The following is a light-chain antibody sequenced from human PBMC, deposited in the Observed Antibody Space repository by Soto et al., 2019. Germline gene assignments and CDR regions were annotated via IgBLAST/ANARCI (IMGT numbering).Light chain of an antibody. CDR1: SIDVGGYNY. CDR3: ISYACSNNFEG. CDR2: EVS. Sequence: QSALTQPPSASGSPGQSVTISSTGTSIDVGGYNYVSWYQQHPGKAPKLLIYEVSNQPSGVPDRYSGSKSGNTASLTVSGLQAEDDADNYCISYACSNNFEGFGTGTKLTVL. V-gene: IGLV2-8*01. J-gene: IGLJ1*01.